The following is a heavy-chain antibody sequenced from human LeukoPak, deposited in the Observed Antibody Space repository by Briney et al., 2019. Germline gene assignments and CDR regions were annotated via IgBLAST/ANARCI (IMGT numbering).Heavy chain of an antibody. CDR2: INPNSGGT. CDR3: ARARVGATGPLGYYYYGMDV. J-gene: IGHJ6*02. CDR1: GYTFTGYY. D-gene: IGHD1-26*01. V-gene: IGHV1-2*02. Sequence: ASVKVSCKASGYTFTGYYMHWVRQAPGQGLEWMGWINPNSGGTNYAQKFQGRVTMTRDTSISTAYMELSRLRSDDTAVYYCARARVGATGPLGYYYYGMDVWGQGTTVTVSS.